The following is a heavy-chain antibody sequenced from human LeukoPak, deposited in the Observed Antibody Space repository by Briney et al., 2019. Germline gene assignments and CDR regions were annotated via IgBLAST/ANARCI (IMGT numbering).Heavy chain of an antibody. Sequence: ASVKVSCKASGYTFTSYYMHWVRQAPGQGLEWMGIINPSGGSTSYAQKFQGRVTMTRDTSTSTVYMELSSLRSEDTAVYYCARDRGYQLPQGWFDPWGQGTLVTVSS. CDR2: INPSGGST. V-gene: IGHV1-46*01. J-gene: IGHJ5*02. CDR1: GYTFTSYY. CDR3: ARDRGYQLPQGWFDP. D-gene: IGHD2-2*01.